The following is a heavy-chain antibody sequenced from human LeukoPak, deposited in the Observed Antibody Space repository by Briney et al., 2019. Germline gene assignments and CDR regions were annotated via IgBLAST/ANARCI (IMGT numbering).Heavy chain of an antibody. D-gene: IGHD5-12*01. J-gene: IGHJ6*02. CDR1: GGSISSYY. CDR2: IYYSGNS. CDR3: ARHSDYALRPGGYYYLMDV. Sequence: SETLSLTCTVSGGSISSYYWSWIRQPPGKGLEWIGYIYYSGNSSYNPSLRSRVTISADTSQNQFSLKLSSVTAADTAVYYCARHSDYALRPGGYYYLMDVWGQGTTVTVSS. V-gene: IGHV4-59*01.